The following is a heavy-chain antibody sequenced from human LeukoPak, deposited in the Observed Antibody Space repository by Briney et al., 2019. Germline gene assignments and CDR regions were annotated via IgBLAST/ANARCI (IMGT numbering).Heavy chain of an antibody. CDR2: INPNIGGT. CDR1: GYTFTGYY. V-gene: IGHV1-2*06. D-gene: IGHD6-19*01. CDR3: ARYSSGWYLNWFDP. J-gene: IGHJ5*02. Sequence: ASAKVSCKASGYTFTGYYMHWVRQAPGQGLEWMGRINPNIGGTNYAQKFQGRVTMTRDTSISTAYMELSRLRSDDTAVYYCARYSSGWYLNWFDPWGQGTLVTVSS.